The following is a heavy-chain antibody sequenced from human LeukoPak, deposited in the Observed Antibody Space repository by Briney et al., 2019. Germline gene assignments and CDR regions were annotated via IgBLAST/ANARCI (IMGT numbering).Heavy chain of an antibody. CDR3: AKPHGSGSYYPFDY. D-gene: IGHD3-10*01. V-gene: IGHV3-74*01. J-gene: IGHJ4*02. Sequence: GGSLRLSCAASGFSFSSDWMHWVRQAPGKGLVWVSRINYDGSRTNYADSVRGRFTISRDNAKNTLYLQMNSLRAEDTAVYYCAKPHGSGSYYPFDYWGQGTLVTVSS. CDR2: INYDGSRT. CDR1: GFSFSSDW.